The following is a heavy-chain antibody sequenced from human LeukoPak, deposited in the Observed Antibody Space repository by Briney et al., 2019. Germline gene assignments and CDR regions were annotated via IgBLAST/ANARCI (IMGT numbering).Heavy chain of an antibody. CDR2: IYSGGST. CDR1: GFTVSSNC. CDR3: ARRNYYDSSGHFDY. Sequence: GGSLRLSCAASGFTVSSNCMSWVRQAPEKGLEWVSVIYSGGSTYYADSVKGRFTISRDNSKNTLYLQMNSLRAEDTAVYYCARRNYYDSSGHFDYWGQGTLVTVSS. D-gene: IGHD3-22*01. J-gene: IGHJ4*02. V-gene: IGHV3-53*01.